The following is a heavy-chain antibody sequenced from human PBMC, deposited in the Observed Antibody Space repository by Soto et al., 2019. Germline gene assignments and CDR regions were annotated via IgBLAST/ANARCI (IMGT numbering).Heavy chain of an antibody. CDR1: GYSISSGYY. CDR2: IYHSGST. D-gene: IGHD2-2*01. CDR3: ARCHCSTTSCSWFDP. V-gene: IGHV4-38-2*01. J-gene: IGHJ5*02. Sequence: SETLSLTCVVSGYSISSGYYWGWIRQPPGKGLEWIGSIYHSGSTYYNPSLKSRVTVSVDTSRNQFSLELSSVTAADTAVYYCARCHCSTTSCSWFDPWGQGTLVTV.